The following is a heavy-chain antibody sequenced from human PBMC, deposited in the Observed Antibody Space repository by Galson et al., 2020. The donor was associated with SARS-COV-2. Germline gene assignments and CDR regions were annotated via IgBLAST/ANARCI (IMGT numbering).Heavy chain of an antibody. D-gene: IGHD4-17*01. J-gene: IGHJ3*01. CDR2: IYHSGST. CDR1: GASISSGHSY. CDR3: ARGDGRNDYGDYGSFDV. Sequence: SETLSLTCTVSGASISSGHSYWSWIRQPPGKGLEWIGYIYHSGSTYYNPSLRSRLVLSVDTSKNQFSLKLTSVTPADTAVYFCARGDGRNDYGDYGSFDVWGRGTMVTVSS. V-gene: IGHV4-30-4*01.